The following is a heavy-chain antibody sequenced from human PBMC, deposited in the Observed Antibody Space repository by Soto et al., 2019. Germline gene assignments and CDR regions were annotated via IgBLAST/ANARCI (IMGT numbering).Heavy chain of an antibody. D-gene: IGHD4-17*01. CDR2: IFYSGTT. CDR1: GGSLRDYF. V-gene: IGHV4-34*01. J-gene: IGHJ4*02. Sequence: SETLSLTCAVHGGSLRDYFWSWIRQPPGKGLEWVGEIFYSGTTNYNPSLESRVTISLDTPQNQFSMTLTSVTVADTAVYYCARGWQKDKYFGDYFDSWGQGALVTVSS. CDR3: ARGWQKDKYFGDYFDS.